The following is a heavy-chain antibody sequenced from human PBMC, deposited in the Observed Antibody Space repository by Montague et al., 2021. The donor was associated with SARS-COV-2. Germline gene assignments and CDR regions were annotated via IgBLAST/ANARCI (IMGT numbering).Heavy chain of an antibody. CDR2: IYHSGSA. Sequence: SETLSLTCTVSGGSISSYYWSWIRQPSGKGLEWIGYIYHSGSATYNPSLKSRLTMSVHTSENQLSLKLSSVTAADTAVYYCARLPSSWDYYYYYGLDVWGQGTTVTVSS. V-gene: IGHV4-59*01. CDR3: ARLPSSWDYYYYYGLDV. CDR1: GGSISSYY. J-gene: IGHJ6*02. D-gene: IGHD6-13*01.